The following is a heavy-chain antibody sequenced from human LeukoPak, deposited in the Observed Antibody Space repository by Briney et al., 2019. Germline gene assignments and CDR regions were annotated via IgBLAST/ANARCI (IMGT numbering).Heavy chain of an antibody. D-gene: IGHD6-13*01. J-gene: IGHJ4*02. CDR1: GFTFSNYA. V-gene: IGHV3-23*01. Sequence: GGSLRLSCVASGFTFSNYAMIWVRQAPGKGLGWVSSISGTGGDTYSPDSVKGRFTFSRENSKNTVYQQINSLRAEDTAIYYCAKAAGFLDYWGQGTLVTVSS. CDR2: ISGTGGDT. CDR3: AKAAGFLDY.